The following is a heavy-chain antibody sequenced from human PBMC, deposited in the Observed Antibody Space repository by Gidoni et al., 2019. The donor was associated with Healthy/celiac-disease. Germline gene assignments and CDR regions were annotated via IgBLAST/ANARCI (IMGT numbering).Heavy chain of an antibody. CDR1: GGNFRSYA. CDR2: IIPILGTA. Sequence: QVQLVQSGAEVQKPVSSVKVSCKASGGNFRSYAISWVRQAPGQGLEWMGGIIPILGTANYAQKFQGRVTITADESTSKAYMELSSLRSEETAVYYCASEYAQEDYWGQGTLVTVSS. V-gene: IGHV1-69*01. CDR3: ASEYAQEDY. J-gene: IGHJ4*02.